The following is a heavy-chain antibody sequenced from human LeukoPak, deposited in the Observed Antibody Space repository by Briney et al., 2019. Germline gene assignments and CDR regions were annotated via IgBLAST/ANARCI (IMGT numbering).Heavy chain of an antibody. D-gene: IGHD5-18*01. V-gene: IGHV4-59*01. J-gene: IGHJ3*02. CDR2: IYHSGST. CDR3: ARDLGYSYGNADAFDI. Sequence: SETLSLTCTVSGGSISSYYWSWIRQPPGKGLEWIGYIYHSGSTNYNPSLKSRVTISVDTSKNQFSLKLSSVTAADTAVYYCARDLGYSYGNADAFDIWGQGTMVTVSS. CDR1: GGSISSYY.